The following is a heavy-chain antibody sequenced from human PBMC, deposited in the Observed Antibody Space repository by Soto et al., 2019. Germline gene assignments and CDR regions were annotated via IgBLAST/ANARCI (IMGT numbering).Heavy chain of an antibody. CDR3: ARTKPLVPAAIGP. V-gene: IGHV1-8*01. D-gene: IGHD2-2*01. CDR1: GYTFTSYD. J-gene: IGHJ5*02. Sequence: QVQLVQSGAEVKKPEASVKVSCKASGYTFTSYDINWVRQATGQGLEWMGWMNPTSGNTGYAQKFQGRVTMTRNTSISTAYMELSSLRSEDTAVYYCARTKPLVPAAIGPWGQGTLVTVSS. CDR2: MNPTSGNT.